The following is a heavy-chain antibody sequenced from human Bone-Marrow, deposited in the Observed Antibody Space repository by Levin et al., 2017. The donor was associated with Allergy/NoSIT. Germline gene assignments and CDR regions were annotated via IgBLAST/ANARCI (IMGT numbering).Heavy chain of an antibody. CDR3: ARGSGDYARMGYYYYMDV. CDR1: GGSFSGYY. J-gene: IGHJ6*03. Sequence: SETLSLTCAVYGGSFSGYYWSWIRQPPGKGLEWIGEINHSGSTNYNPSLKSRVTISVDTSKNQFSLKLSSVTAADTAVYYCARGSGDYARMGYYYYMDVWGKGTTVTVSS. CDR2: INHSGST. V-gene: IGHV4-34*01. D-gene: IGHD4-17*01.